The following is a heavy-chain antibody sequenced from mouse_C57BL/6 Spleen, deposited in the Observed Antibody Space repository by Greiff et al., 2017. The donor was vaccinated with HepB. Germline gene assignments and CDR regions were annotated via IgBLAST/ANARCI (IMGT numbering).Heavy chain of an antibody. CDR3: ARDDRLGDYAVAWFAY. V-gene: IGHV3-6*01. J-gene: IGHJ3*01. Sequence: DVQLQESGPGLVKPSQSLSLTCSVTGYSITSGYYWNWIRQFPGNQLEWMGYISYDGSNNYNPSLKNRISITRDTSKNQFFLKLNSVTTEDTATYYCARDDRLGDYAVAWFAYWGQGTLVTVSA. CDR1: GYSITSGYY. D-gene: IGHD2-4*01. CDR2: ISYDGSN.